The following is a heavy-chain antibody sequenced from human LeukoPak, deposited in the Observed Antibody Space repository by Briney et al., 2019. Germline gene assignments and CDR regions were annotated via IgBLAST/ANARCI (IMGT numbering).Heavy chain of an antibody. D-gene: IGHD2-2*01. CDR1: GFTFSSYA. CDR3: AKDPGVVPAHYFDY. Sequence: GGSLRLSCAASGFTFSSYAMNWVRHAPGKGLGWVSGTGSTGVSTFYADSVKGRFTVSRDNSKNTLSLQMNSLRAEDTAVYYCAKDPGVVPAHYFDYWGQGTLVTVSS. CDR2: TGSTGVST. V-gene: IGHV3-23*01. J-gene: IGHJ4*02.